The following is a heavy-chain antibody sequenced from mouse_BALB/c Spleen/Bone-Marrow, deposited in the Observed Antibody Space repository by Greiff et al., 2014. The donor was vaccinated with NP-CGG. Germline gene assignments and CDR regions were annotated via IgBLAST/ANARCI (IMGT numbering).Heavy chain of an antibody. CDR2: IDPETGGT. V-gene: IGHV1-15*01. D-gene: IGHD2-2*01. Sequence: LQESGAELVRPGASVTLSCKASGYKFTAYEMHWVKQTPVHGLEWIGSIDPETGGTAYNQNFKGKATLTADRSSTTAYMELRSLTSEDSAVYYCTREGIYFGYDVPMDYWGQGTSVTVSS. J-gene: IGHJ4*01. CDR1: GYKFTAYE. CDR3: TREGIYFGYDVPMDY.